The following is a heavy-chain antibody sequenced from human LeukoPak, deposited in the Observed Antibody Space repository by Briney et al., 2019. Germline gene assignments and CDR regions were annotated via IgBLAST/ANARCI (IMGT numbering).Heavy chain of an antibody. Sequence: SETLSLTCTVSGGSISSSSYYWGWIRQPPGKGLEWIGRIYYSGSTYYNPSLNSRVTISVDTSKNQFSLKLGSVTAADTAVYYCAILTYYDFWSGQVYYFDYWGQGTLVTVSS. CDR1: GGSISSSSYY. D-gene: IGHD3-3*01. J-gene: IGHJ4*02. CDR3: AILTYYDFWSGQVYYFDY. V-gene: IGHV4-39*01. CDR2: IYYSGST.